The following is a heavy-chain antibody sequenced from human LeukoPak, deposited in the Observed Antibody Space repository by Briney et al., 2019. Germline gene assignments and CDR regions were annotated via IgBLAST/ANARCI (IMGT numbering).Heavy chain of an antibody. CDR1: GFDFSTHS. CDR2: ISRSSSSI. Sequence: GGSLRLSCAVSGFDFSTHSMNWVRQAPGKGPEWLAYISRSSSSIYYRDSVKGRFTVSRDNAKSSLYLEMKSLRAEDTALYFCATASHAVWNGFHDAFDMWGQGTRVTVAS. V-gene: IGHV3-48*01. CDR3: ATASHAVWNGFHDAFDM. D-gene: IGHD3-3*01. J-gene: IGHJ3*02.